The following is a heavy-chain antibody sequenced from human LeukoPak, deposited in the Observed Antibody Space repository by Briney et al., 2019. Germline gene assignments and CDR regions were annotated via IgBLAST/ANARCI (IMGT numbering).Heavy chain of an antibody. J-gene: IGHJ5*02. CDR3: ARVPRAVTTYWFDP. CDR1: GDTFSSYA. V-gene: IGHV1-69*06. Sequence: SVKVSCKASGDTFSSYAISWVRQAPGQGLEWMGGIIPIFGTANYAQKFQGRVTITADKSTSTAYMELSSLRSEDTAVYYCARVPRAVTTYWFDPWGQGTLVTVSS. CDR2: IIPIFGTA. D-gene: IGHD4-11*01.